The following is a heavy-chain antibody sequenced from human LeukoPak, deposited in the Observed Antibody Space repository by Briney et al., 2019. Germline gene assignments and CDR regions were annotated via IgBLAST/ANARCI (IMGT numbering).Heavy chain of an antibody. D-gene: IGHD5-18*01. CDR2: IYYSGST. V-gene: IGHV4-59*08. J-gene: IGHJ6*02. Sequence: SETLSLTCTVSGGSISSYYWSWIRQPPGKGLEWIGYIYYSGSTNYNPSLKSRVTISVDTSKNQFSLKLSSVTAADTAVYYCARLPWGYSYASYYYGMDVWGQGTVVTVSS. CDR1: GGSISSYY. CDR3: ARLPWGYSYASYYYGMDV.